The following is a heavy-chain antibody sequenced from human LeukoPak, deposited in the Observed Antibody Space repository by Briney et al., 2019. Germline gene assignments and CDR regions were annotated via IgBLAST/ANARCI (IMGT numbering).Heavy chain of an antibody. CDR2: IYTSGST. Sequence: SETLSLTCTVSGGSISSGSYYWSWIRQPAGKGLEWIGRIYTSGSTNYNPSLKSRVTISVDTSENQFSLKLSSVTAADTAVYYCARGPTYCSSSSCLQGEWGQGTLVTVSS. CDR1: GGSISSGSYY. D-gene: IGHD2-15*01. J-gene: IGHJ4*02. V-gene: IGHV4-61*02. CDR3: ARGPTYCSSSSCLQGE.